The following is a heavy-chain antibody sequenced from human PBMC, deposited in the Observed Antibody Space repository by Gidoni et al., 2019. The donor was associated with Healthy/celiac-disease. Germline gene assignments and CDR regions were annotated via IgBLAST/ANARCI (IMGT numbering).Heavy chain of an antibody. V-gene: IGHV4-34*01. CDR1: GGSFSGYY. D-gene: IGHD1-20*01. CDR2: INHSGST. J-gene: IGHJ4*02. CDR3: ARGLRRYNWNHFDY. Sequence: QVQLQQWVAGLLKPSETLSLTCAVYGGSFSGYYWSCIRQPPGKGLEWIGEINHSGSTNYNPSLKRRVTISVDTSKNQFSLKLSSVTAADTAVYYCARGLRRYNWNHFDYWGQGTLVTVSS.